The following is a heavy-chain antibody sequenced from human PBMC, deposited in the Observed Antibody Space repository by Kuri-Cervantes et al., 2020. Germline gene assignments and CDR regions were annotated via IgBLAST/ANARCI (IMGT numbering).Heavy chain of an antibody. CDR3: AREAVDTAMAPHYYYGMDV. J-gene: IGHJ6*02. V-gene: IGHV4-30-4*08. CDR2: IYYSGST. D-gene: IGHD5-18*01. CDR1: GGSFSGYY. Sequence: SQTLSLTCAVYGGSFSGYYWSWIRQPPGKGLEWIGYIYYSGSTYYNPSLKSRVIISVDTSKNQFSLKLSSVTAADTAVYYCAREAVDTAMAPHYYYGMDVWGQGTTVTVSS.